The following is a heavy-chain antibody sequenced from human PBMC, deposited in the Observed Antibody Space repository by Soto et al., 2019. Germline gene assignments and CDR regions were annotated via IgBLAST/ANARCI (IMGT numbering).Heavy chain of an antibody. CDR3: ARISQGTYCRGGNCYSDY. J-gene: IGHJ4*02. CDR1: GFTFSSYW. V-gene: IGHV3-74*01. CDR2: INGDGIST. Sequence: EVQLVESGGDLVQPGGSLRLSCAASGFTFSSYWMHWVRQDPEKGLVWVSRINGDGISTSYADSVKGRFTISRDNAKDTLYRHMNSLGAEDTAVYYCARISQGTYCRGGNCYSDYWGQGPLVTVSS. D-gene: IGHD2-15*01.